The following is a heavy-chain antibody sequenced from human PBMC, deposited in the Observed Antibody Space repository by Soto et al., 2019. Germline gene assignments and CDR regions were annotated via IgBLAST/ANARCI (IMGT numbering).Heavy chain of an antibody. CDR3: ARHQWVVEDYYYAMDV. D-gene: IGHD6-19*01. Sequence: QVQLVQSGAEVKKPGASVKVSCKASGYTFTDYYVPWVRQAPGQGLGWMGWINPNSGGTNYAQKCQGRVTMTRDTCMSRAYMELSRLTCDDTAVYFCARHQWVVEDYYYAMDVWGQGTRVTVSS. CDR1: GYTFTDYY. J-gene: IGHJ6*02. CDR2: INPNSGGT. V-gene: IGHV1-2*02.